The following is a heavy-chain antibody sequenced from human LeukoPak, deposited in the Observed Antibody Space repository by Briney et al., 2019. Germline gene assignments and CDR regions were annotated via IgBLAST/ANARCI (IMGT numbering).Heavy chain of an antibody. CDR2: IIPIFGTA. D-gene: IGHD3-3*01. V-gene: IGHV1-69*01. Sequence: GSSVKVSCKASGGTFSSYAISWVRQAPGQGLEWMGGIIPIFGTANYAQKFQGRVTITADESTSTAYMELSSLRSEDTAVYYCARADLHYDFWSGFNRFPPTDWGQGTLVTVSS. CDR3: ARADLHYDFWSGFNRFPPTD. J-gene: IGHJ4*02. CDR1: GGTFSSYA.